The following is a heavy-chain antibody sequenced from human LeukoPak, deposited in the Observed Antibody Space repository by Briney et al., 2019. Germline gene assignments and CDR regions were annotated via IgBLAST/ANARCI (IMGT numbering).Heavy chain of an antibody. CDR3: ASVITSYYYYYGMDV. Sequence: PGRSLRLSCAASGLRFRNYGMHWVRQAPGKGLEWVAVIWYDGSNQYYADSVKGRFTISRDNSKNTLYLQMNSLRAEDTAVYYCASVITSYYYYYGMDVWGQGTTVTVSS. CDR2: IWYDGSNQ. J-gene: IGHJ6*02. V-gene: IGHV3-30*19. D-gene: IGHD3-22*01. CDR1: GLRFRNYG.